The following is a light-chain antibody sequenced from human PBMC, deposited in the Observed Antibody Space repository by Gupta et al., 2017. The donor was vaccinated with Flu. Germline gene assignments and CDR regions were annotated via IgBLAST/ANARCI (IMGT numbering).Light chain of an antibody. CDR2: DDI. V-gene: IGLV3-21*02. Sequence: SYVLTQSPSVSVAPGQTARIACGGNNIGKKNVHWYQQKPGQAPVLVVYDDIDRPSGIPERFSGSNSGNTATLTISRVEAGDEADYYCQVWDINDIGVFGGGTKLAVL. CDR1: NIGKKN. CDR3: QVWDINDIGV. J-gene: IGLJ3*02.